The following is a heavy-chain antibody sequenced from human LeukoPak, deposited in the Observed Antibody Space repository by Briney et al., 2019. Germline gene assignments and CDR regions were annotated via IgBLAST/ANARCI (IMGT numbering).Heavy chain of an antibody. CDR1: GFTSRSYA. CDR2: INSDGSST. Sequence: GGSLRLSCAASGFTSRSYAMSWVRQAPGKGLVWVSRINSDGSSTSYADSVKGRFTISRDNAKNTLYLQMNSLRAEDTAVYYCARYPLIAAAGTDAFDIWGQGTMVTVSS. D-gene: IGHD6-13*01. J-gene: IGHJ3*02. CDR3: ARYPLIAAAGTDAFDI. V-gene: IGHV3-74*01.